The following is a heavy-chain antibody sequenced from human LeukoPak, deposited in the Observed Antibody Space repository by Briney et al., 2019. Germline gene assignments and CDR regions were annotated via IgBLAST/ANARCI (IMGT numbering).Heavy chain of an antibody. Sequence: GGSLRLSCAGSGFIVSSNYMSWVRQAAGKGLEWVSVIYSSSRTYYADSVKGRFTISRDNSKNTVYLQMDSLRPDDMAVYYCVRDVKYSFGSGTYRWGQGTLVTVSS. D-gene: IGHD3-10*01. CDR1: GFIVSSNY. CDR2: IYSSSRT. J-gene: IGHJ4*02. CDR3: VRDVKYSFGSGTYR. V-gene: IGHV3-66*01.